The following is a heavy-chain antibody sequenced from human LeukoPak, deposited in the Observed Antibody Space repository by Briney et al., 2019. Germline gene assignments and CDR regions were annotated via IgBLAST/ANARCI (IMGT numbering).Heavy chain of an antibody. V-gene: IGHV3-30*02. CDR2: IRYDGSDK. Sequence: QPGGSLRLSCAASGFTFSSYGIHWVRQAPGKGLEWVAFIRYDGSDKYYADSVKGRFTISKDNSKNTLYLQMNSLRPEDTAVYYCAKQNYGDYFSAFGYWGQGTLVTVSS. J-gene: IGHJ4*02. D-gene: IGHD4-17*01. CDR1: GFTFSSYG. CDR3: AKQNYGDYFSAFGY.